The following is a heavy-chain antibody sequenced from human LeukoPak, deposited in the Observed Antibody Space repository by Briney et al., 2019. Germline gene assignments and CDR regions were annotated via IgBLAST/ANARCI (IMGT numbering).Heavy chain of an antibody. CDR2: IYHSGST. Sequence: PSQTLSLTCAVSGGSISSGGYSWSWVRQPPGKGLEWIGYIYHSGSTYYNPSLKSRFTISVDSSKNQFSLKLSSVTAADTAVYYCASLRGDYVAFDYWGQGTLVTVSS. J-gene: IGHJ4*02. D-gene: IGHD4-17*01. V-gene: IGHV4-30-2*01. CDR3: ASLRGDYVAFDY. CDR1: GGSISSGGYS.